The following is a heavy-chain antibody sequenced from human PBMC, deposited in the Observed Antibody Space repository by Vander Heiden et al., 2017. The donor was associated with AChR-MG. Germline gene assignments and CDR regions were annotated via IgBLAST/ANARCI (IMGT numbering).Heavy chain of an antibody. CDR3: VRDAKFCLTASCYSQADY. CDR2: INTFGINSFWSST. V-gene: IGHV3-74*01. D-gene: IGHD2-2*01. J-gene: IGHJ4*02. Sequence: EVQLVESGGGLVQPGGSLRLSCAASGFTFSNYWMNWVRQAPGKGLVWVSRINTFGINSFWSSTNYADSVKGRFTISTDTAKNMVYLQMHSLRAEDTAVYYCVRDAKFCLTASCYSQADYWGQGTLVTVSS. CDR1: GFTFSNYW.